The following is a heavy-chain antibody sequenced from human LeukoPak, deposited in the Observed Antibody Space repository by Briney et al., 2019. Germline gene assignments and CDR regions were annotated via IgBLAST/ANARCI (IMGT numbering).Heavy chain of an antibody. CDR3: ARGNIAAAGIHY. CDR1: GFTFSAYW. J-gene: IGHJ4*02. D-gene: IGHD6-13*01. V-gene: IGHV3-74*01. Sequence: GGSLRLSCAASGFTFSAYWMPWVRQAPGKGLVWVSRINGDGSSTTYVDSVMGRFAVSRDNAKNTLYLQMNSVRAEDTAVYYCARGNIAAAGIHYWGQGTPVIVSS. CDR2: INGDGSST.